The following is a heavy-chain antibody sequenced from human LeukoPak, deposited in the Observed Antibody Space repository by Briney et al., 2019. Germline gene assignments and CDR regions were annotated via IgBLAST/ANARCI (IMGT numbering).Heavy chain of an antibody. CDR1: GFTFSSYA. D-gene: IGHD1-20*01. J-gene: IGHJ6*02. V-gene: IGHV3-23*01. Sequence: GASLRLSCAASGFTFSSYAMSWVRQAPGKGLEWVSAISGSGGSTYYADSVKGRFTISRDNSKNTLYLQMNSLRAEDTAVYYCAKPFEGVTGTHSIYYYYYGMDVWGQGTTVTVSS. CDR3: AKPFEGVTGTHSIYYYYYGMDV. CDR2: ISGSGGST.